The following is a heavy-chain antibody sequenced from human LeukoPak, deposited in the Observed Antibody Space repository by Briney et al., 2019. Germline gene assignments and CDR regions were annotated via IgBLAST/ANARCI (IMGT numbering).Heavy chain of an antibody. J-gene: IGHJ4*02. CDR3: ARDHLGLFDY. Sequence: PGGSLRLSCAVSGLTFSSYWMSWVRQAPGKGLEWVANIKQDGSEKNYVDSVKGRFTISRDNAKNSLYLHMNSLRAEDTAVYYCARDHLGLFDYWGQGTLVTVSS. CDR1: GLTFSSYW. CDR2: IKQDGSEK. V-gene: IGHV3-7*04.